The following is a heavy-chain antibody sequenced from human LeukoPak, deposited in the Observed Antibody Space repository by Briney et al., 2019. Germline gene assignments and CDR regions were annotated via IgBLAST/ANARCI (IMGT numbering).Heavy chain of an antibody. CDR1: GFTFSSYS. CDR3: ARENRSGWYPRYFDY. Sequence: GGSLTLSCAASGFTFSSYSMNWVRQAPGKGLEWVSYISSSSSTIYYADSVKGRFTISRDNAKNSLYLQMNSLRAEDTAVYYCARENRSGWYPRYFDYWGQGTLVTVSS. CDR2: ISSSSSTI. J-gene: IGHJ4*02. D-gene: IGHD6-19*01. V-gene: IGHV3-48*01.